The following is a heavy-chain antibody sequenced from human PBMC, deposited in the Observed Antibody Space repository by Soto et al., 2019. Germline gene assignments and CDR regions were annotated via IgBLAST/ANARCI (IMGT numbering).Heavy chain of an antibody. Sequence: QVQLVESGGGVIQPGRSLRLSCAASGFTFSSYAMHWVRQAPGKGLEWVAVISYDGSNKYYADSVKGRFTISRDNSKNTLYLQMNSLRAEDTAVYYCAKDHARYCSGGSCYSGGMDVWGQGTTVTVSS. CDR3: AKDHARYCSGGSCYSGGMDV. V-gene: IGHV3-30*04. CDR2: ISYDGSNK. J-gene: IGHJ6*02. CDR1: GFTFSSYA. D-gene: IGHD2-15*01.